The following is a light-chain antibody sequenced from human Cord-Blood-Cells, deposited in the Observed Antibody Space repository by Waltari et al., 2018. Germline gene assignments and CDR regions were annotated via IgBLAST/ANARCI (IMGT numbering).Light chain of an antibody. CDR3: CSYAGSSTFVV. J-gene: IGLJ2*01. V-gene: IGLV2-23*03. CDR2: EGS. Sequence: QSALTQPASVYGSPGQSITISCTGTSSDVGSYNLFSWYQQHPGKDPKLMIYEGSKRPSGVSNRFSGSKSGNTASLTISGLQAEDEADYYCCSYAGSSTFVVFGGGTKLTVL. CDR1: SSDVGSYNL.